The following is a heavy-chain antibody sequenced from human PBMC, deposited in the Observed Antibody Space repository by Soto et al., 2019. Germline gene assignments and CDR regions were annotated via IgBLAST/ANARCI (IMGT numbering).Heavy chain of an antibody. CDR1: GFTFSASD. CDR2: IGTLHDT. V-gene: IGHV3-13*01. CDR3: ARQASYWHGGGGWLDP. J-gene: IGHJ5*02. Sequence: EVQLVESGGGSVQPGGSLGLSCAASGFTFSASDMHWVRQTTGGGLEWVAAIGTLHDTYYPDSVKGRFTISRDNARNSLNLQMNRLRAGDPGVYYCARQASYWHGGGGWLDPWGQGTLVTVSS. D-gene: IGHD2-8*02.